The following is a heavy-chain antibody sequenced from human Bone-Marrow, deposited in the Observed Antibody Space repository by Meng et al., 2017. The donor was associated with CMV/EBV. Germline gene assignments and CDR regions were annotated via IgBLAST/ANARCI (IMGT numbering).Heavy chain of an antibody. Sequence: GESLKISCAASGFTFSSYSMNWVRQAPGKGLEWVSSISSSSSYIYYADSVKGRFSISRDNSKNTLYLQMNNLRVEDTAVYYCAKDGCGSDCYFDCWGHGTLVTVSS. V-gene: IGHV3-21*04. CDR2: ISSSSSYI. CDR1: GFTFSSYS. D-gene: IGHD2-21*01. CDR3: AKDGCGSDCYFDC. J-gene: IGHJ4*01.